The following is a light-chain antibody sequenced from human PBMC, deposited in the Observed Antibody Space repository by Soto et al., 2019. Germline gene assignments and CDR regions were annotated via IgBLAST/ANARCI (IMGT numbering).Light chain of an antibody. Sequence: QTVVTQEPSLTVSPGGTVTLTCGSSTGAVTSGHYPYWFQQKPGQAPRTLIYDTSNKHSWTPARFSGSLLGGKAALTLSGAQPEDEAEYYFLLSYSGADAGFGGGTQLTVL. J-gene: IGLJ7*01. CDR1: TGAVTSGHY. CDR3: LLSYSGADAG. CDR2: DTS. V-gene: IGLV7-46*01.